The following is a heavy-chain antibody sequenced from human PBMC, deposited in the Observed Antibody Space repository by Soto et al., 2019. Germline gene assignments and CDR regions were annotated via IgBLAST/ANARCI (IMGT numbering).Heavy chain of an antibody. Sequence: QVQLVQSGAEVKKPGSSVKVSCKASGGTPSSYAISWVRQAPGRGLEWMGAIIPIFGVPSYARKFQGRVTITADKSTSTAYMELSSLRSEDTAIYYCARSTTYGGMDVWGQGTTVTVSS. CDR1: GGTPSSYA. D-gene: IGHD4-17*01. CDR2: IIPIFGVP. V-gene: IGHV1-69*17. CDR3: ARSTTYGGMDV. J-gene: IGHJ6*02.